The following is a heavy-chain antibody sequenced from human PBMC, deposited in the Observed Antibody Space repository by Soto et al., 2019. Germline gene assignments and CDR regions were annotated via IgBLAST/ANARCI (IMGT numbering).Heavy chain of an antibody. D-gene: IGHD3-3*01. CDR1: GGSIRSYY. V-gene: IGHV4-59*01. CDR3: AGAQFTIFGVVEDWFDP. J-gene: IGHJ5*02. CDR2: IYYSGST. Sequence: PSETLSLTCTVSGGSIRSYYWSWILQPPGKGLEWIGYIYYSGSTNYNPSLKSRVTISVDTSKNQFSLKLSSVTAADTAVYYCAGAQFTIFGVVEDWFDPWGQGTLVTVSS.